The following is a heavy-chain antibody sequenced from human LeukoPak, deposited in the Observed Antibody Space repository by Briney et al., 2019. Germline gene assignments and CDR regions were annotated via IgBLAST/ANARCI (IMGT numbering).Heavy chain of an antibody. CDR3: ARDPGYCSSTSRLTFDY. V-gene: IGHV1-18*01. CDR1: GYTFTSYG. D-gene: IGHD2-2*01. CDR2: ISAYNGNT. Sequence: ASVKVSCKASGYTFTSYGISWVRQAPGQGLEWMGWISAYNGNTNYAQKLQGRVTMTTDTSTSTAYMELRSLRSDDTAVYYCARDPGYCSSTSRLTFDYWGQGTLVTVSS. J-gene: IGHJ4*02.